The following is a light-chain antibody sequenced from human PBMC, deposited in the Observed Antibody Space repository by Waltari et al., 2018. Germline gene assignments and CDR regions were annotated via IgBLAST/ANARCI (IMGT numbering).Light chain of an antibody. CDR1: SSDDRNYKL. CDR2: AVS. CDR3: SSYAGSSKGV. V-gene: IGLV2-23*02. J-gene: IGLJ2*01. Sequence: QYALTQPASVSGSPGPPLTISCTGTSSDDRNYKLVSWYQQHPGKAPKLMIYAVSKRPSGDSDRFSGSKSGDMASLTISGLQPEDEAEYFCSSYAGSSKGVFGGGTKVTVL.